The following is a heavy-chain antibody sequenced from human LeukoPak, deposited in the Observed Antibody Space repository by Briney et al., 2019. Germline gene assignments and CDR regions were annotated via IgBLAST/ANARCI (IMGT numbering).Heavy chain of an antibody. Sequence: PGGSLRLSCAASGFTFSSYAMHWVRQAPGKGLEWVAVISYDGSNKYYADSVKGRFTISRDNSKNTLYLQMNSLRAEDTAVYYCARDRSGGGSYISFLGYWGQGTLVTVSS. V-gene: IGHV3-30*04. CDR1: GFTFSSYA. D-gene: IGHD1-26*01. CDR3: ARDRSGGGSYISFLGY. J-gene: IGHJ4*02. CDR2: ISYDGSNK.